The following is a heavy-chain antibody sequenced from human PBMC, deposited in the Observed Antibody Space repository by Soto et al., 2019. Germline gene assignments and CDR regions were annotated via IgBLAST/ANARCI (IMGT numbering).Heavy chain of an antibody. CDR2: TSHDGVT. CDR3: ARENLWFGGDY. D-gene: IGHD3-10*01. V-gene: IGHV4-4*02. CDR1: SGSIDNVYW. Sequence: SETLSLTCAVSSGSIDNVYWWSWVRQSPGKGLEWIGETSHDGVTNYNPSLEGRVTISIDKSKNQFSLKLSSVTAADTAVYYCARENLWFGGDYWGQGTLVTVS. J-gene: IGHJ4*02.